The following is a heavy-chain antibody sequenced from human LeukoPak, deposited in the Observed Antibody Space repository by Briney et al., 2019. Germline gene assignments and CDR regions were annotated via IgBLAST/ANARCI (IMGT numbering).Heavy chain of an antibody. CDR3: AREVLSSSATYYFDY. D-gene: IGHD6-6*01. Sequence: PGGSLRLSCAASGFTFSSYWTHWVRQAPGKGLVWVSRINSDGSSTSYADSVKGRFTISRDNSKNTLYLQMNSLRAEDTAVYYCAREVLSSSATYYFDYWGQGTLVTVSS. J-gene: IGHJ4*02. CDR1: GFTFSSYW. V-gene: IGHV3-74*01. CDR2: INSDGSST.